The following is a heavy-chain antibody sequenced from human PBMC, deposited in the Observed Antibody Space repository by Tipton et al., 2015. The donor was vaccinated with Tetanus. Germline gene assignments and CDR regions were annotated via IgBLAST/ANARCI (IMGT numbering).Heavy chain of an antibody. CDR2: ITYSGST. D-gene: IGHD3-3*02. Sequence: TLSLTCAVSGVSIRNGGYSWNWIRQPAGKGLEWVGNITYSGSTNYNPSLKSRVIISLDRFKNQFSLTVSSVTAADTAVYYCARERINLYGVIIFRYFDLWGRGTLVTVSS. V-gene: IGHV4-61*08. J-gene: IGHJ2*01. CDR1: GVSIRNGGYS. CDR3: ARERINLYGVIIFRYFDL.